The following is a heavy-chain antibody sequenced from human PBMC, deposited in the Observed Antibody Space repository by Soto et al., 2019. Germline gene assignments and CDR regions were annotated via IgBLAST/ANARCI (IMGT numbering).Heavy chain of an antibody. D-gene: IGHD6-13*01. CDR3: AREGVGIAAAGHPRGYYYGMDV. Sequence: SVKVSCKASGGTFSSYAISWVRQAPGQGLEWMGGIIPIFGTANYAQKFQGRVTITADESTSTAYMELSSLRSEDTAVYYCAREGVGIAAAGHPRGYYYGMDVWGQGTTVTVSS. CDR2: IIPIFGTA. V-gene: IGHV1-69*13. J-gene: IGHJ6*02. CDR1: GGTFSSYA.